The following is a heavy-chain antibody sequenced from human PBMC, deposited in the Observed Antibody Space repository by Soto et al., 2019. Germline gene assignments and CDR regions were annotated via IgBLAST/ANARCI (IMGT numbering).Heavy chain of an antibody. CDR1: GGTFSSYA. J-gene: IGHJ6*02. CDR3: AVSIAARPLFYYYYGMDV. D-gene: IGHD6-6*01. V-gene: IGHV1-69*01. Sequence: QVQLVQSGAEVKKPGSSVKVSCKASGGTFSSYAISWVRQAPGQGLEWMGGITPIFGTANYAQKFQGRVTITADESTSTAYMELSSLISEDTAVYYCAVSIAARPLFYYYYGMDVWGQGTTVTVSS. CDR2: ITPIFGTA.